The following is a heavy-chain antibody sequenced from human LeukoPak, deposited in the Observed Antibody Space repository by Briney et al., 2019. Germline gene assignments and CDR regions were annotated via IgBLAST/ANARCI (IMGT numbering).Heavy chain of an antibody. Sequence: GGSLRLSCAASGFTFSDYYMSWIRQAPGKGLEWVSYISSSGSTIYYADSVKGRFTISRGNAKNSPYLQMNSLRAEDTAVYYCARVVLMVYAAYWGQGTLVTVPS. CDR3: ARVVLMVYAAY. CDR1: GFTFSDYY. D-gene: IGHD2-8*01. J-gene: IGHJ4*02. CDR2: ISSSGSTI. V-gene: IGHV3-11*04.